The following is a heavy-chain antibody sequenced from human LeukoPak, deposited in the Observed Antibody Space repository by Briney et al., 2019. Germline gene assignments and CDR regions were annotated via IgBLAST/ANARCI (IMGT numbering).Heavy chain of an antibody. D-gene: IGHD2-15*01. Sequence: GGSLRLSCAASGFTFSSYGMHWVRQAPGKGLEWVAVIWYDGSNKYYADSVKGRFTISRDNSKNTLHLQMNSLRAEDTAVYYCARVHVVVAATTTVGGGFDYWGQGTLVTVSS. CDR3: ARVHVVVAATTTVGGGFDY. V-gene: IGHV3-33*01. CDR1: GFTFSSYG. J-gene: IGHJ4*02. CDR2: IWYDGSNK.